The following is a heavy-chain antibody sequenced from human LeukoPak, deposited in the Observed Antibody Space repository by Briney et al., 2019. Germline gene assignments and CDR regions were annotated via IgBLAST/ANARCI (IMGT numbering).Heavy chain of an antibody. CDR3: ATDGAGFDT. CDR2: INIGGTNT. CDR1: GFTFNDYY. Sequence: GGSLRLSCAASGFTFNDYYMSWIRQAPGKGLEWLSYINIGGTNTHYADSVKGRFTISRYNAKKSLYLEMNNLRAEDTAVYYCATDGAGFDTWGQGVLVTVSS. J-gene: IGHJ5*02. V-gene: IGHV3-11*01.